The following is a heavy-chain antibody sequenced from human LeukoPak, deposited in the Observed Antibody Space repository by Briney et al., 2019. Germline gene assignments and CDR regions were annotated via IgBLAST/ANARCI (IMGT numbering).Heavy chain of an antibody. CDR2: ISGSGGST. CDR1: GFTFSSYA. CDR3: ARDRGDIVATMSFAFDI. J-gene: IGHJ3*02. V-gene: IGHV3-23*01. D-gene: IGHD5-12*01. Sequence: PGGSLRLSCAASGFTFSSYAMSWVRQAPGKGLEWVSAISGSGGSTYYADSVKGRFTISRDNSKNTLYLQMNSLRAEDTAVYYCARDRGDIVATMSFAFDIWGQGTMVTVSS.